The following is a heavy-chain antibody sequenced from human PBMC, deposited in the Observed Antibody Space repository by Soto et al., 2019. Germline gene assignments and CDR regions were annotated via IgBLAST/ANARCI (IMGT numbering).Heavy chain of an antibody. J-gene: IGHJ5*02. Sequence: ASVKVSCKASGYSFTNNDVSWVRQATGQGLEWMGWMNPGSGDTGYAQKFQGRVTMTRDISIATAYMEMSSLRSDDTAIYYCARMATFGSLNWFDPWGQGTLVTVS. D-gene: IGHD3-16*01. CDR1: GYSFTNND. V-gene: IGHV1-8*01. CDR3: ARMATFGSLNWFDP. CDR2: MNPGSGDT.